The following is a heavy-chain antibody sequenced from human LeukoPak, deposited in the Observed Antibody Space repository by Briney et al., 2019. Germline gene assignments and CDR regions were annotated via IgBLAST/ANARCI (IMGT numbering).Heavy chain of an antibody. D-gene: IGHD1-26*01. CDR2: IYYSGST. CDR3: ARSVRARYSGSHFDY. V-gene: IGHV4-59*08. J-gene: IGHJ4*02. CDR1: GGSISSYY. Sequence: PSETLSLTCTVPGGSISSYYWSWIRQPPGKGLEWIGYIYYSGSTNYNPSLKSRVTISVDTSKNQFSLKLSSVTAADTAVYYCARSVRARYSGSHFDYWGQGTLVTVSS.